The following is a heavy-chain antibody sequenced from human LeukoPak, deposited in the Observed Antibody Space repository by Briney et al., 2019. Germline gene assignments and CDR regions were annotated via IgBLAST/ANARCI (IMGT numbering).Heavy chain of an antibody. CDR2: IYTSGST. Sequence: PSETLSLTCTVSGGSIGSYYWSWIRQPAGKGLEWIGRIYTSGSTNHNPSLKSRVTMSADTSKNQFSLKLNSVTAADTAVYYCARGSSGWIHSAFDVWGQGTMVTVSS. J-gene: IGHJ3*01. CDR1: GGSIGSYY. V-gene: IGHV4-4*07. CDR3: ARGSSGWIHSAFDV. D-gene: IGHD6-19*01.